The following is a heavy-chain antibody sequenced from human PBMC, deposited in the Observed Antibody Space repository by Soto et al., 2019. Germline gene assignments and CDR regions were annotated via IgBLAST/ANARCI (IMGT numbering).Heavy chain of an antibody. Sequence: PGGSLRLSCAASGFTFDDYTMHWVRQAPGKGLEWVSLISWDGGSTYYADSVKGRFTISRDNSKNSLYLQMNSLRTEDTALYYCAKSASAHYGMDVWGQGTTATVSS. J-gene: IGHJ6*02. CDR1: GFTFDDYT. CDR2: ISWDGGST. CDR3: AKSASAHYGMDV. V-gene: IGHV3-43*01.